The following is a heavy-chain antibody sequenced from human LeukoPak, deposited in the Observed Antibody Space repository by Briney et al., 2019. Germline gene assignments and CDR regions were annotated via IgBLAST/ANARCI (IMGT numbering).Heavy chain of an antibody. D-gene: IGHD3-10*01. Sequence: GRSLRLSCAASRFIASNYAMHWVRLAPGKGLEWVAVISKDGSNKFYADSVKGRFTISRDNSKNTLYMQMNSLRAEDTAVYSCAKDDAWLRFGEWSQGTLVTVSS. J-gene: IGHJ4*02. V-gene: IGHV3-30*04. CDR3: AKDDAWLRFGE. CDR1: RFIASNYA. CDR2: ISKDGSNK.